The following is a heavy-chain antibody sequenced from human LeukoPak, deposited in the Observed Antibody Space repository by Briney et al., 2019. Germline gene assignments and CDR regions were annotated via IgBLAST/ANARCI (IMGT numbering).Heavy chain of an antibody. V-gene: IGHV1-69*04. Sequence: LVKVSCKASGGTFSSYAISWVRQAPGQGLEWMGRIIPILGIANYAQKFQGRVTITADKSTSTAYMELSSLRSEDTAVYYCEREGAVAGDYWGQGTLVTVSS. CDR2: IIPILGIA. CDR3: EREGAVAGDY. J-gene: IGHJ4*02. CDR1: GGTFSSYA. D-gene: IGHD6-19*01.